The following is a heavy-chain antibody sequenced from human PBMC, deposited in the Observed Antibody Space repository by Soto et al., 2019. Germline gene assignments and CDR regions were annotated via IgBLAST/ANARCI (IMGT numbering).Heavy chain of an antibody. D-gene: IGHD3-3*01. V-gene: IGHV4-59*01. J-gene: IGHJ5*02. CDR3: ARIITILGFDP. Sequence: LSLTCTVSGGSISSYYWSWIRQPPGKGLEWIGYIYYSGSTNYNPSLKSRVTISVDTSKNQFSLKLSSVTAADTAVYYCARIITILGFDPWGQGTLVTVSS. CDR2: IYYSGST. CDR1: GGSISSYY.